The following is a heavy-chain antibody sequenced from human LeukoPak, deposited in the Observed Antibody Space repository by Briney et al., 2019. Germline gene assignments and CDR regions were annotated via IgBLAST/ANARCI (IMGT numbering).Heavy chain of an antibody. CDR3: ARFSGSSNFDY. Sequence: ASVKVSCKASGYTFTGYYMHWVRQAPGQELEWMGWIYPNDGGTNYAQNFQGRVTMTRDTSMSTAYMELSSLRSDDTAVYYCARFSGSSNFDYWGQGTLVTVSS. V-gene: IGHV1-2*02. CDR2: IYPNDGGT. D-gene: IGHD1-26*01. J-gene: IGHJ4*02. CDR1: GYTFTGYY.